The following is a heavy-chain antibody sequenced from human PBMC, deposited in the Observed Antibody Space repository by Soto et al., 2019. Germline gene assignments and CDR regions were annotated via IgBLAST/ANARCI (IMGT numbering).Heavy chain of an antibody. D-gene: IGHD1-1*01. CDR1: GYTFTGYY. V-gene: IGHV1-2*02. CDR2: INPNSGGT. CDR3: SGNLNDGEDHFDY. Sequence: QVQLVQSGAEVKKPGASVKVSCKASGYTFTGYYMHWVRQAPGQGFEWMGWINPNSGGTNYAQKFQGRVTMTKDTSNKPGYMELSRLRSEDNALYFWSGNLNDGEDHFDYRGQGTPVNLPS. J-gene: IGHJ4*02.